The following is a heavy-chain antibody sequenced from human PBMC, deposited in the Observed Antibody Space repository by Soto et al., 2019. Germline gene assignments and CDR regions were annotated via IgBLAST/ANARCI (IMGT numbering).Heavy chain of an antibody. V-gene: IGHV4-34*01. CDR3: ARVGTYYDFWSGQRYYYYGMDV. J-gene: IGHJ6*02. CDR1: GGSFSGYY. D-gene: IGHD3-3*01. Sequence: PSETLSLTCAVYGGSFSGYYLSWIRQPPGKGLEWIGEINHSGSTNYNPSLKSRVTISVDTSKNQFSLKLSSVTAADTAVYYCARVGTYYDFWSGQRYYYYGMDVWGQGTTVTVYS. CDR2: INHSGST.